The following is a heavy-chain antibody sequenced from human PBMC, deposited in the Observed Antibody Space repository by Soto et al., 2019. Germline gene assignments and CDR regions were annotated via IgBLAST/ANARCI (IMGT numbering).Heavy chain of an antibody. V-gene: IGHV4-39*01. Sequence: PSETLSLTCAVSGGSISSSSYYWGWIRQPPGKGLEWIGSIYYSGSTYYNPSLKSRVTISVDTSKNQFSLKLSSVTAADTAVYYCARHQYRGAAPVRFDYWGQGTLVTVSS. CDR3: ARHQYRGAAPVRFDY. CDR2: IYYSGST. J-gene: IGHJ4*02. D-gene: IGHD6-6*01. CDR1: GGSISSSSYY.